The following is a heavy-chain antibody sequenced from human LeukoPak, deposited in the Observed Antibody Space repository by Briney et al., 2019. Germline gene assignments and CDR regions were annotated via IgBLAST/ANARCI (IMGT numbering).Heavy chain of an antibody. Sequence: ASVKVSRKASGGTFSSYAISWVRQAPGQGLEWMGRIIPILGIANYAQKFQGRVTITADKSTSTAYMELSSLRSEDTAVYYCARDTPRYDFWSGYYTYWGQGTLVTVSS. CDR2: IIPILGIA. CDR3: ARDTPRYDFWSGYYTY. J-gene: IGHJ4*02. D-gene: IGHD3-3*01. CDR1: GGTFSSYA. V-gene: IGHV1-69*04.